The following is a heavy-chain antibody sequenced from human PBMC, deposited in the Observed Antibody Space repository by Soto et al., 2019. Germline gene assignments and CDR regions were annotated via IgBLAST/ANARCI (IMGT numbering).Heavy chain of an antibody. CDR3: AWGGFDY. V-gene: IGHV3-30*03. CDR1: GFTFSSYG. J-gene: IGHJ4*02. CDR2: ISYDGSKK. D-gene: IGHD3-16*01. Sequence: QVQLVESGGGVVQPGRSLRLSCAASGFTFSSYGMHWVRQAPGKGLEWVAVISYDGSKKYYADSVKGRFTISRDNSKNTLYLHMNSLSAEDTAVYYCAWGGFDYWGQGTLVTVSS.